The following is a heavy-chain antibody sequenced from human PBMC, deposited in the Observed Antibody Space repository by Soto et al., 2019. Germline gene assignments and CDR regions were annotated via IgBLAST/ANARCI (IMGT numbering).Heavy chain of an antibody. Sequence: EVQLVESGGGLVQPGGSLRLSCSASGFTFSSYAMHWVRQAPGKGLEYVSAISSNGGSTYYADSVKGRFTISRDNSKNTLYLQMSSLRAEDTAVYYCVKYYTVVTPQRGKNDAFDIWGQGTMVTVSS. V-gene: IGHV3-64D*08. CDR1: GFTFSSYA. J-gene: IGHJ3*02. D-gene: IGHD3-3*01. CDR3: VKYYTVVTPQRGKNDAFDI. CDR2: ISSNGGST.